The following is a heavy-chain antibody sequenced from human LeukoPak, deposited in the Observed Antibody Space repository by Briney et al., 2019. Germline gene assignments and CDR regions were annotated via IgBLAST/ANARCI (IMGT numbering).Heavy chain of an antibody. V-gene: IGHV3-23*01. D-gene: IGHD3-10*01. CDR1: GFTFSSYA. Sequence: GGSLRLSCAASGFTFSSYAMSWVRQAPGKGLEWVSGISGSGDNTYYADSVKGRFTISRDNSKNTLYVRVNSLGTEDTAAYYCAKDQDSGFDYWGQGTLVAVSS. CDR3: AKDQDSGFDY. J-gene: IGHJ4*02. CDR2: ISGSGDNT.